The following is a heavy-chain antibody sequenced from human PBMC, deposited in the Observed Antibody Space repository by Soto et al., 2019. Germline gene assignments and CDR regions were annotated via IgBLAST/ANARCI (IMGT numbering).Heavy chain of an antibody. Sequence: LRLSCTASGFTFSDYAMSWFRQAPGKGLEWVGFIRSKPYDGTTEYAASAKGRFTISRDDSKSIAYLQMNSLKTEDTAVYYCAKDLFSMVRGASYYSYGMDVWGQGTTVTVSS. V-gene: IGHV3-49*03. CDR3: AKDLFSMVRGASYYSYGMDV. CDR2: IRSKPYDGTT. D-gene: IGHD3-10*01. J-gene: IGHJ6*02. CDR1: GFTFSDYA.